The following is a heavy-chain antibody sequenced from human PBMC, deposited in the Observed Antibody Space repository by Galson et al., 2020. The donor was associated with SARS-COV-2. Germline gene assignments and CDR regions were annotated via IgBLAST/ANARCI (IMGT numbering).Heavy chain of an antibody. D-gene: IGHD2-8*01. J-gene: IGHJ2*01. CDR3: ARHHASRSDIVLMVYAIKWYFDL. CDR1: GGSISSYY. CDR2: IYYSGST. V-gene: IGHV4-59*08. Sequence: ETSETLSLTCTVSGGSISSYYWSWIRQPPGKGLEWIGYIYYSGSTNYNPSLKSRVTISVDTSKNQFSLKLSSVTAADTAVYYCARHHASRSDIVLMVYAIKWYFDLWGRGTLVTVSS.